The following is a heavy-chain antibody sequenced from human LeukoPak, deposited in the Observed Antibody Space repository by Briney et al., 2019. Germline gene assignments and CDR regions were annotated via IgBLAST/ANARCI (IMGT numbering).Heavy chain of an antibody. D-gene: IGHD6-13*01. J-gene: IGHJ5*02. CDR2: IYDSERT. Sequence: GSLRLSCAASGFTFSSYGMSWIRQPPGKGPEWIGDIYDSERTNYNPSLKSRVTISVDTSKNHFSLKLRSVTAADTAVYYCAKRYSGSGGFNPWGQGTLVTVSS. V-gene: IGHV4-59*08. CDR1: GFTFSSYG. CDR3: AKRYSGSGGFNP.